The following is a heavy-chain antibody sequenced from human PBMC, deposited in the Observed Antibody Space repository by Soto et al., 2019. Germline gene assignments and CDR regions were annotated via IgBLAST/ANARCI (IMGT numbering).Heavy chain of an antibody. V-gene: IGHV3-23*01. J-gene: IGHJ3*02. D-gene: IGHD2-21*02. CDR1: GFTFSSYA. Sequence: GGSLRLSCAASGFTFSSYAMSWVRQAPGKGLEWVSAISGSGGSTYYADSVKGRFTISRDNSKNTLYLQMNSLRAEDTAVYYCARAYCGGDCYSGRGAFDIWGQGTMVTVSS. CDR3: ARAYCGGDCYSGRGAFDI. CDR2: ISGSGGST.